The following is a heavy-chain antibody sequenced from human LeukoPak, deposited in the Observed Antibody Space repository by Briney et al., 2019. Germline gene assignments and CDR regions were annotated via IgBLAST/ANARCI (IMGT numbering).Heavy chain of an antibody. D-gene: IGHD4-17*01. Sequence: GGSLRLSCAASGFTVSSNYMSWVRRAPGKGLEWVSVIYSGGSTYYADSVKGRFTISRDNAKNSLYLQMNSLRAEDTAVYYCAGAAPYGPNFDYWGQGTLVTVSS. CDR3: AGAAPYGPNFDY. J-gene: IGHJ4*02. CDR1: GFTVSSNY. V-gene: IGHV3-53*01. CDR2: IYSGGST.